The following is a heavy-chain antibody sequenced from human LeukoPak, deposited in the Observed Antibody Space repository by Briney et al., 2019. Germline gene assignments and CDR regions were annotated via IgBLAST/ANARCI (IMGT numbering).Heavy chain of an antibody. D-gene: IGHD3-10*01. V-gene: IGHV3-64*01. J-gene: IGHJ4*02. CDR1: GFTFSSYA. CDR2: ISSNGGST. Sequence: GGSLRLSCAASGFTFSSYAMHWVRQAPGKGLEYVSAISSNGGSTYYANSVKGRFTISRDNSKNTLYLQMNSLRAEDTAVYYCARDWYYSIDYWGQGTLVTVSS. CDR3: ARDWYYSIDY.